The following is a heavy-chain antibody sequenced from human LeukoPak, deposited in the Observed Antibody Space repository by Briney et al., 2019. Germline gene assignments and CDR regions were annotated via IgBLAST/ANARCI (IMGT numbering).Heavy chain of an antibody. CDR3: ARDLNPTHYFDY. V-gene: IGHV4-38-2*02. J-gene: IGHJ4*02. CDR2: IYHSGYT. Sequence: SEILSLTCNVSGYSISSGYYWAWIRQAPGKGLEWIGSIYHSGYTHYNPSLKGRVAISVDTSKNDFSLKLSSVAAADTAIYYCARDLNPTHYFDYWGQGTLVTVSS. CDR1: GYSISSGYY.